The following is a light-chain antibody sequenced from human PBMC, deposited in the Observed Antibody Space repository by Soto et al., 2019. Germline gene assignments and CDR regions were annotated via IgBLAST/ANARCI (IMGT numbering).Light chain of an antibody. Sequence: EIVLTQSPGTLSLSPGEGATLSCRASQSISSSYLAWYQHNRGQAPRLLIYGASTRAAGTPDRFSGSGPGTDFTLTISRLETEDFAVYYCQQYGSSRWTFGQGTKV. CDR3: QQYGSSRWT. CDR1: QSISSSY. CDR2: GAS. V-gene: IGKV3-20*01. J-gene: IGKJ1*01.